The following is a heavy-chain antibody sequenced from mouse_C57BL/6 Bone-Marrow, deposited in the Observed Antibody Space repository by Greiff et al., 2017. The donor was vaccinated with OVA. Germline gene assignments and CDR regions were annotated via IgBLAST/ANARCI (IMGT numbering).Heavy chain of an antibody. Sequence: QVHVKQSGAELARPGASVKLSCKASGYTFTSYGISWVKQRTGQGLEWIGEIYPRSGNTYYNEKFKGKATLTADKSSSTAYMELRSLTSEDSAVYFCARDLNWDYAMDYWGQGTSVTVSS. CDR3: ARDLNWDYAMDY. CDR1: GYTFTSYG. D-gene: IGHD4-1*01. J-gene: IGHJ4*01. V-gene: IGHV1-81*01. CDR2: IYPRSGNT.